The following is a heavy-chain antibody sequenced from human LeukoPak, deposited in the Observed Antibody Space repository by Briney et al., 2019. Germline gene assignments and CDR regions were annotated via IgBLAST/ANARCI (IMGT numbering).Heavy chain of an antibody. J-gene: IGHJ4*02. CDR1: GFAFSVYG. Sequence: GGSLRLSCAVSGFAFSVYGMNWVRQAPGKGLEWVSSMSSSSSYIYYADSVKGRFTISRDNAKNSLYLQMNSLRAEDTAVYYCSRDRVAATPFDYWGQGTLVTVSS. CDR2: MSSSSSYI. D-gene: IGHD2-15*01. V-gene: IGHV3-21*01. CDR3: SRDRVAATPFDY.